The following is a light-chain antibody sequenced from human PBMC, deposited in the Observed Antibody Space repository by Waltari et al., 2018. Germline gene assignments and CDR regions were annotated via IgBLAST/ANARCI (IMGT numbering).Light chain of an antibody. CDR3: QQYYITPLS. Sequence: DIVMTQSPDSLAVSLGERATINCKSSQSVLYSSDNRNYLAWYQQKPGQPPNLLIYWASPRESVVPDRFSGSGSGTDFTLTISSLQAEDVAVYYCQQYYITPLSFGGGTKVEIK. J-gene: IGKJ4*01. V-gene: IGKV4-1*01. CDR2: WAS. CDR1: QSVLYSSDNRNY.